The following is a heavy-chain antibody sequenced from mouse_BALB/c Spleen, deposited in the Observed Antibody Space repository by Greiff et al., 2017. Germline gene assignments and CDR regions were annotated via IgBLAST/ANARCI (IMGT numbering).Heavy chain of an antibody. Sequence: EVQLQESGGGLVKPGGSLKLSCAASGFTFSSYAMSWVRQTPEKRLEWVASISSGGSTYYPDSVKGRFTISRDNARNILYLQMSSLRSEDTAMYYCARRLPYAMDYWGQGTSVTVSS. CDR1: GFTFSSYA. J-gene: IGHJ4*01. V-gene: IGHV5-6-5*01. CDR3: ARRLPYAMDY. CDR2: ISSGGST. D-gene: IGHD3-2*02.